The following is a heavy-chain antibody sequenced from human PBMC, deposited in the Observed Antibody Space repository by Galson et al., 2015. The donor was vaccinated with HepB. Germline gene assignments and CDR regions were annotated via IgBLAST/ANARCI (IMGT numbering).Heavy chain of an antibody. CDR2: ISGYNGHT. V-gene: IGHV1-18*04. Sequence: SVKVSCKASGYTFPSYVISWVRQAPGQGLEWLGRISGYNGHTNYAQNLQNKVTMTTDPSTSTAYLELRRLKSDDTAIYYCTRGGTGSDYGGQGTLVTVSS. D-gene: IGHD6-19*01. CDR1: GYTFPSYV. J-gene: IGHJ4*02. CDR3: TRGGTGSDY.